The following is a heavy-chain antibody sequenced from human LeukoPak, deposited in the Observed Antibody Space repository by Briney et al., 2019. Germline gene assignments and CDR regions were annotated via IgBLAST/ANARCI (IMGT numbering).Heavy chain of an antibody. CDR3: ARDLGWFGELSDADALDI. D-gene: IGHD3-10*01. CDR2: IKADGTAP. CDR1: GFTLSNFW. Sequence: GGSLRLSCVASGFTLSNFWMHWVRQVPGKGLVWVARIKADGTAPTYADSVKGRCSISRDNARNTLYLQMNSLRVEDSAVYYCARDLGWFGELSDADALDIWGLGTMVTVSS. J-gene: IGHJ3*02. V-gene: IGHV3-74*01.